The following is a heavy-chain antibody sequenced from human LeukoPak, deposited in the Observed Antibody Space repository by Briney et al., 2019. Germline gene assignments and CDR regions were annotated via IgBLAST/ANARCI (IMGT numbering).Heavy chain of an antibody. V-gene: IGHV3-53*01. CDR3: ARASWVSSTDAVR. CDR2: TYSGDRA. J-gene: IGHJ4*02. CDR1: GFIVSSTY. D-gene: IGHD3-16*01. Sequence: GGSLRLSCAASGFIVSSTYMSWARQAPGKGLEWVSLTYSGDRATYADSVKGRFTLYSDSSRNTVYFQLNNLRVEDTAIYYCARASWVSSTDAVRWGQGTLVTVSS.